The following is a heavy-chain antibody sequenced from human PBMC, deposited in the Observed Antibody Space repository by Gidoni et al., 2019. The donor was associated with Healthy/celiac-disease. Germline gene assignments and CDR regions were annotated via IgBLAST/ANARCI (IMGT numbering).Heavy chain of an antibody. V-gene: IGHV4-34*01. Sequence: QVQLQQWCAGLLKPSETLSLTCAVYGGSFSGYYWSWLRQPPGKGLEWIGEINHSGSTNYNPSLKIRVTISVDTSKNQFSLKLSSVTAADTAVYYCAREGSRGPILGINYYYYMDVWGKGTTVTVSS. J-gene: IGHJ6*03. D-gene: IGHD7-27*01. CDR3: AREGSRGPILGINYYYYMDV. CDR1: GGSFSGYY. CDR2: INHSGST.